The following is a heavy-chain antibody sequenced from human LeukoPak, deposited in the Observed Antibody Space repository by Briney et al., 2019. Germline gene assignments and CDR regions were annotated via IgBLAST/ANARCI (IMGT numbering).Heavy chain of an antibody. CDR2: INPNSGGT. CDR3: ARADGLLYYFDY. Sequence: GASVKVSCKPSGYTFTGYFIHWVRQAPGQGLEWMGWINPNSGGTNYAQKFQGRVTMTRDTSINTAYMDLSRLRSDDTAVYYCARADGLLYYFDYWGREPWSPSPQ. D-gene: IGHD5/OR15-5a*01. CDR1: GYTFTGYF. J-gene: IGHJ4*02. V-gene: IGHV1-2*02.